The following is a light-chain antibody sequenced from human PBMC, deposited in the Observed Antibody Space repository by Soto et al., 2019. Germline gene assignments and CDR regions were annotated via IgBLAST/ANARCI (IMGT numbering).Light chain of an antibody. J-gene: IGKJ2*01. CDR2: GAS. CDR1: QSVSSSY. V-gene: IGKV3-20*01. CDR3: QPYGSSPP. Sequence: EIVLTQSPGTLSLSPGERATLSCRASQSVSSSYLAWYQQKPGQAPRLLIYGASSRATGIPDRFSGSGSGTVITLTISRLEPEDFSVYYCQPYGSSPPFGQGTKLEIK.